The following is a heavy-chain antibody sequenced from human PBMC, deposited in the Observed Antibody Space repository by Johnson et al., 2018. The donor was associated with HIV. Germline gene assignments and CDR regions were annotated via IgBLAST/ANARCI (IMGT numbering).Heavy chain of an antibody. CDR1: GFTFSSYA. V-gene: IGHV3-30*14. CDR3: ARGGQCGGDCAGAKQALDI. J-gene: IGHJ3*02. Sequence: QVQLVESGGGVVQPGRSLRLSCAASGFTFSSYAMHWVRQAPGKGLEWVAVIHSGGSTYYADSVEGRLTISRDNSKNTVLLQMNSLRVEDTAVYYCARGGQCGGDCAGAKQALDIWGQGTRVTVSS. D-gene: IGHD2-21*01. CDR2: IHSGGST.